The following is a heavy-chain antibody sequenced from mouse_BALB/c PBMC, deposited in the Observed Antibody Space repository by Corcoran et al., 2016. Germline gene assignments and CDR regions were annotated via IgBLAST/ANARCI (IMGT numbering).Heavy chain of an antibody. V-gene: IGHV14-3*02. Sequence: EVQLLQSGAELVKPGASVKLSCTASGFNIKDTYMHWVKQRPEQGLEWIGRIDPANGNTKYDPKFQGKATITADTSSNTAYLQLSSLTSEDTAVYYCATMITMDYWGQGTSVTVSS. D-gene: IGHD2-4*01. CDR1: GFNIKDTY. J-gene: IGHJ4*01. CDR3: ATMITMDY. CDR2: IDPANGNT.